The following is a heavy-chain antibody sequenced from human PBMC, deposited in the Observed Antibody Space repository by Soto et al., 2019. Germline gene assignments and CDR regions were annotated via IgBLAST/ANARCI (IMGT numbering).Heavy chain of an antibody. J-gene: IGHJ5*02. V-gene: IGHV4-31*03. D-gene: IGHD3-10*01. CDR2: IYYSGST. CDR1: GGSISSGGYY. CDR3: ARDSMNYYGSGSYPYNWFDP. Sequence: NPSETLSLTCTVSGGSISSGGYYWSWIRQHPGKGLEWIGYIYYSGSTYYNPSLKSRVTISVDTSKNQFSLKLSSVTAADTAVYYCARDSMNYYGSGSYPYNWFDPWGQGTLVT.